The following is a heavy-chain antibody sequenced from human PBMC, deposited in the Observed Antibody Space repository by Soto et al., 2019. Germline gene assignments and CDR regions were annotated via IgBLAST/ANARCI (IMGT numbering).Heavy chain of an antibody. J-gene: IGHJ2*01. D-gene: IGHD3-10*01. CDR3: ARDNFKLGRGYFDL. Sequence: VQLVESGGGVVQPGRSLRLSCAASGFTFSSYGMHWVRQAPGKGLEWVAVIWYDGSNKYYADSVKGRFTISRDNSKNTLYLQMNSLRAEDTAVYYCARDNFKLGRGYFDLWGRGTLVTVSS. V-gene: IGHV3-33*01. CDR1: GFTFSSYG. CDR2: IWYDGSNK.